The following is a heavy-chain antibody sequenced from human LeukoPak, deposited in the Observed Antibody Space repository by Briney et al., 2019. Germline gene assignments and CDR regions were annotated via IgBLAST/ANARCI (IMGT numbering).Heavy chain of an antibody. D-gene: IGHD6-19*01. V-gene: IGHV3-43*02. J-gene: IGHJ4*02. CDR1: GFTFDDYA. CDR3: AKGADPLTWRMTTVAGTRFDF. Sequence: PGGSLRLSCAVSGFTFDDYAMHWVRQAPGKGLEWVSLISGDGGSRYYAGSMKGRFTVSRDNSKNSLYLQMNRLRTEDTAFYYCAKGADPLTWRMTTVAGTRFDFWGQGTLVTVSS. CDR2: ISGDGGSR.